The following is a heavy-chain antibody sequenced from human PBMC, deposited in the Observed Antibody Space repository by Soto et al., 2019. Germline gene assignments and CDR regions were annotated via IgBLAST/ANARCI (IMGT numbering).Heavy chain of an antibody. Sequence: GGSLRLSCAASGFTFSSYGMHWVRQAPGKGLEWVAVISYDGSNKYYADSVEGRFTISRDNSKNSLYLQMNSLRAEDTAVYYWARDSYTSGSSQSGYWGQGTLVTVSS. CDR2: ISYDGSNK. D-gene: IGHD1-26*01. CDR1: GFTFSSYG. V-gene: IGHV3-30*03. CDR3: ARDSYTSGSSQSGY. J-gene: IGHJ4*02.